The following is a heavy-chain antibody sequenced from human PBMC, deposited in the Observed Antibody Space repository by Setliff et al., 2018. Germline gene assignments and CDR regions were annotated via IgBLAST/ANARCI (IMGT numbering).Heavy chain of an antibody. D-gene: IGHD6-19*01. CDR2: IIPIFGTA. Sequence: SVKVSCKASGGTSSSYAISWVRQAPGQGLEWMGRIIPIFGTANYAQKFQGRVTITADKSTSTAYMELSSLRSEDTAVYYCARDPWQWLTTFTSAEYFQHWGQGTLVTVSS. V-gene: IGHV1-69*06. J-gene: IGHJ1*01. CDR1: GGTSSSYA. CDR3: ARDPWQWLTTFTSAEYFQH.